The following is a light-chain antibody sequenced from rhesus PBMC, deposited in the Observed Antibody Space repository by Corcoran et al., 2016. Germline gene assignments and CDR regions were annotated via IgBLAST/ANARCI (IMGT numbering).Light chain of an antibody. V-gene: IGKV1-25*01. CDR3: QQHSTYPWT. Sequence: DIQMTQSPSSLSASVGDTVTITCQASQDITKYLAWYQQKPGKAPKLLSYDASTLQSGVPSRFSGSGSGAQITLTLSSLQPEDFATYYCQQHSTYPWTFGQGTKVEIK. CDR1: QDITKY. J-gene: IGKJ1*01. CDR2: DAS.